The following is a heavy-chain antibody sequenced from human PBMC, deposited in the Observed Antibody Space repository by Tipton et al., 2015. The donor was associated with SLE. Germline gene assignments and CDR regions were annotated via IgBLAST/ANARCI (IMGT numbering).Heavy chain of an antibody. CDR1: GDSVSTNAAD. J-gene: IGHJ6*03. Sequence: GLVKTSQTLSLTCAISGDSVSTNAADWNWFRQSPARGLEWLGRAYYRSKWYYEYSLSVKSRIAINPDTSKNQLSLRLDSVTPEDAAMYFCARQLGAWMHRGIDVWVRGTTVVVSS. D-gene: IGHD5-12*01. CDR3: ARQLGAWMHRGIDV. V-gene: IGHV6-1*01. CDR2: AYYRSKWYY.